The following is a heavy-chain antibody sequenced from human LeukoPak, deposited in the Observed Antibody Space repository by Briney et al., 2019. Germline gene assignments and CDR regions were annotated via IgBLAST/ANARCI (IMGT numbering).Heavy chain of an antibody. CDR1: GFTFSSYG. CDR3: AKSPYDFWSGYYWVYFDY. V-gene: IGHV3-33*06. J-gene: IGHJ4*02. Sequence: GGSLRLSCAAPGFTFSSYGMHWVRQAPGKGLEWVAVIWYDGSNKYYADSVKGRFTISRDNSKNTLYLQMNSLRAEDTAVYYCAKSPYDFWSGYYWVYFDYWGQGTLVTVSS. CDR2: IWYDGSNK. D-gene: IGHD3-3*01.